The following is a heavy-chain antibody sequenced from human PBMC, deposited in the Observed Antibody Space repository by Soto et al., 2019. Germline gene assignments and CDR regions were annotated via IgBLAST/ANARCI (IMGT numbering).Heavy chain of an antibody. CDR1: GFTVSSHY. V-gene: IGHV3-30*03. J-gene: IGHJ4*02. D-gene: IGHD3-3*01. CDR3: AIARVADSSLDH. CDR2: ISFDSSEI. Sequence: LRLSCAPSGFTVSSHYMSWVRQAPGKGLEWVSVISFDSSEIHYADSVKGRFTISRDNPRNTLFLHVNSPRVDDTAVYYCAIARVADSSLDHWGQGTLVTVSS.